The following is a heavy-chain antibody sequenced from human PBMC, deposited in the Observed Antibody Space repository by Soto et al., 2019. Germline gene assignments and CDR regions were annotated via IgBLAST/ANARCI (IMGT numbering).Heavy chain of an antibody. J-gene: IGHJ3*02. Sequence: EVQLLESGGGLVQPGGSLRLSCAASGFTFSSYAMSWVRQAPGKGLEWVSAISGSGASTYYADSVKGRFTISRDNSENTLYVRMNSLRAEDTALYYCAKDARSHWNTGHYNAAFDIWGQGTMVTVSS. CDR2: ISGSGAST. CDR1: GFTFSSYA. V-gene: IGHV3-23*01. D-gene: IGHD1-1*01. CDR3: AKDARSHWNTGHYNAAFDI.